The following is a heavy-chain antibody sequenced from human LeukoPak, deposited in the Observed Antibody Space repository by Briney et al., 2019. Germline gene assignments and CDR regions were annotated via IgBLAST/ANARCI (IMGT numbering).Heavy chain of an antibody. J-gene: IGHJ6*02. D-gene: IGHD1-1*01. CDR3: ARDSETETGWYYYGMDV. V-gene: IGHV3-7*05. Sequence: PGGSLRLSCAASGFTFSSYWMSWVRQAPGKGLEWVANIKRDGSEKYFVDSVKGRFTISRDIPKNSLFLQMSSLRAEDTAVYYCARDSETETGWYYYGMDVWGQGTTVTVSS. CDR1: GFTFSSYW. CDR2: IKRDGSEK.